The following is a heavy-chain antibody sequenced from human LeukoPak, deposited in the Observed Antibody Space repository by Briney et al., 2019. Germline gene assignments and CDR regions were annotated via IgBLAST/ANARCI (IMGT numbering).Heavy chain of an antibody. J-gene: IGHJ4*02. D-gene: IGHD3/OR15-3a*01. CDR3: ARESSQRWTFDY. V-gene: IGHV4-61*01. CDR1: GGSVSSGSYY. CDR2: IYYSGSA. Sequence: SETLSLTCTVSGGSVSSGSYYWSWIRQPPGKGLEWIGYIYYSGSANYNPSLKSRVTISVDTSKNQFSLKLSSVTAADTAVYYCARESSQRWTFDYWGQGTLVTVSS.